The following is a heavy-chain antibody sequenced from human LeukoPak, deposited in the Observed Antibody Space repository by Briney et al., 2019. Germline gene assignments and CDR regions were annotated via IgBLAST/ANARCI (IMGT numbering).Heavy chain of an antibody. CDR2: IHPSGTT. Sequence: SETLSLTCNVSGGAFSTYHWTWIRQPPGKGLEWIGYIHPSGTTNYNPSLKSRVTMSVDTSKNQFSLRLSSVTAADTAVYYCVRPGQSSWWVYFGYWGQGTVVTVSS. J-gene: IGHJ4*02. CDR3: VRPGQSSWWVYFGY. V-gene: IGHV4-4*09. CDR1: GGAFSTYH. D-gene: IGHD2-15*01.